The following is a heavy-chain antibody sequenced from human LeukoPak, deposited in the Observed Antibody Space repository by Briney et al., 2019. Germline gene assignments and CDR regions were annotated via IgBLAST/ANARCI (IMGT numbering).Heavy chain of an antibody. D-gene: IGHD2-21*02. J-gene: IGHJ4*02. V-gene: IGHV3-30*18. CDR1: GFTFSSYG. Sequence: TGGSLRLSCAASGFTFSSYGMHWVRQAPGKGLEWVAVISYDGSNKYYADSVKGRFTISRDNSKNTLYLQMNSLRAEDTAVYYCAKDRCGDCSVFDYWGQGTLVTVSS. CDR2: ISYDGSNK. CDR3: AKDRCGDCSVFDY.